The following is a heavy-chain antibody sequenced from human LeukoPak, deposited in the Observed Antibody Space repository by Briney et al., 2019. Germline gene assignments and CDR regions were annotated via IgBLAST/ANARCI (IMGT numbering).Heavy chain of an antibody. CDR3: ARGADFWSGYNDY. D-gene: IGHD3-3*01. Sequence: EASVTVSCKSSGYSFADYHMHWVRQAPGQGVEWMGWVNPNGCDTNYAQKFQGRVTITRDTSVSTAYMELSGLRSDDTAVYYCARGADFWSGYNDYWGQGTLVSVSS. CDR1: GYSFADYH. CDR2: VNPNGCDT. J-gene: IGHJ4*02. V-gene: IGHV1-2*02.